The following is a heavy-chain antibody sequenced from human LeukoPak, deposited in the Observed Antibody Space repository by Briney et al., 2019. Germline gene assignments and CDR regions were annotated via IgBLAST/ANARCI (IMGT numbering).Heavy chain of an antibody. CDR1: GFAFSRYA. J-gene: IGHJ5*02. CDR2: IGGNGRDT. CDR3: AKDRPSPFCSGSSCSGENWFDP. D-gene: IGHD2-15*01. V-gene: IGHV3-23*01. Sequence: QSGGSLRLSCAAFGFAFSRYAMTWVRQAPGKGLEWVSVIGGNGRDTFYADSVTGRFAISRDNSKDTLHLHMNSLKAEDTAVYYCAKDRPSPFCSGSSCSGENWFDPWGQGTLVTVSS.